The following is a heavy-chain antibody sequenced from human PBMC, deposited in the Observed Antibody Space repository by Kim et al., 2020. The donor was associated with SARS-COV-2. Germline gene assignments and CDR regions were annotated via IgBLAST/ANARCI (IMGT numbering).Heavy chain of an antibody. D-gene: IGHD3-9*01. CDR2: IKQDGSEK. Sequence: GGSLRLSCAASGFTFSSYWMTWVRQAPGKGLEWVANIKQDGSEKYYVDSVKGRFTISRDNAKNSLYRQMNSLRAEDTAVYYCAKTKDILTGLLDYWGQGTLVTVSS. J-gene: IGHJ4*02. CDR3: AKTKDILTGLLDY. CDR1: GFTFSSYW. V-gene: IGHV3-7*01.